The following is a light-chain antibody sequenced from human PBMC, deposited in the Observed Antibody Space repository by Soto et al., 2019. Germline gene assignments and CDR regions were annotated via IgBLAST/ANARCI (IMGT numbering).Light chain of an antibody. CDR3: SSYTTTNPPDD. J-gene: IGLJ1*01. CDR1: SSDVGAYNF. Sequence: QSVLTQPASVSGSPGQSITISCSGTSSDVGAYNFVSWYQVHPGRAPKLIISEVTVRPSGVSHRFSGSKSGNSASPTISGLQAEDYADYYCSSYTTTNPPDDFGRGTNATVL. CDR2: EVT. V-gene: IGLV2-14*01.